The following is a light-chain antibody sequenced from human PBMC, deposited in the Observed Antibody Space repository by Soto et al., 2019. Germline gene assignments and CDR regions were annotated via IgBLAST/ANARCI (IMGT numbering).Light chain of an antibody. CDR2: DNN. CDR3: GTWDSSLSEMV. J-gene: IGLJ2*01. CDR1: SSNIGNKY. V-gene: IGLV1-51*01. Sequence: QSVLTQPPSASAAPGQKVTISCSGSSSNIGNKYVSWYQQLPGKAPRLLIYDNNSRPSGIPDRFSASKSDTSATLGITGLQPGDEAEYYCGTWDSSLSEMVFGGGTKVTVL.